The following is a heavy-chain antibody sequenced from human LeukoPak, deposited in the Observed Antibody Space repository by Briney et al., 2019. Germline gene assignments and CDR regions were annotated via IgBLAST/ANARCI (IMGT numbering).Heavy chain of an antibody. CDR1: GFTFSSYA. V-gene: IGHV3-30-3*01. D-gene: IGHD3-3*01. CDR2: ISYDGSNK. CDR3: ATSARPEYYDFWSGYPQRYYYGMDV. J-gene: IGHJ6*02. Sequence: GRSLRLSCAASGFTFSSYAMHWVRQAPGKGLEGVAVISYDGSNKYYADSVKGRFTISRDNSKNTLYLQMNSLRAEDTAVYYCATSARPEYYDFWSGYPQRYYYGMDVWGQGTTVTVSS.